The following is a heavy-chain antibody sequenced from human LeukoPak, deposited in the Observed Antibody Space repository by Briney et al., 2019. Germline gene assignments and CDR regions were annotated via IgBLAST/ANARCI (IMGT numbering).Heavy chain of an antibody. Sequence: KASETLSLTCAVSGVSISSGGYSWRWIRQPPGKGLEWIGYIYHSGSTYYNPSLKSRVTISVDRSKNQFSLKLSPVTAADTAVYYCARASYDSSGYGSDWFDPWGQGTLVTVSS. CDR2: IYHSGST. CDR1: GVSISSGGYS. D-gene: IGHD3-22*01. CDR3: ARASYDSSGYGSDWFDP. J-gene: IGHJ5*02. V-gene: IGHV4-30-2*01.